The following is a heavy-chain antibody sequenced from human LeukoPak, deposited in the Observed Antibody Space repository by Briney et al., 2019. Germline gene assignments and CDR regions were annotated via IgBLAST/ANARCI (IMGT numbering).Heavy chain of an antibody. CDR1: GFTFSSYG. V-gene: IGHV3-48*03. CDR3: AREGDRGIAARDFDY. D-gene: IGHD6-6*01. J-gene: IGHJ4*02. CDR2: IGNYGNTI. Sequence: GGSLRLSCAASGFTFSSYGMNWVRRAPGKGLDWVSYIGNYGNTIHYADSVKGRFTISRDNAKNSLYLQVNSLRAEDTAVYYCAREGDRGIAARDFDYWGQGTLVTVSS.